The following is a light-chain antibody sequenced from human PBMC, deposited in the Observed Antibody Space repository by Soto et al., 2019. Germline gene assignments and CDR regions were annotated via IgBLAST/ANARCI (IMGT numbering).Light chain of an antibody. V-gene: IGKV3-20*01. CDR3: QQYDTWPS. J-gene: IGKJ2*01. Sequence: EIVLTQSPGTLSLSPGERATLSCKASQGVGSNYLAWYQQKPGQAPRPLIYGASSRATGIPDRFSGSGSGADFTLTISRLEPEDCAVYYCQQYDTWPSFGQGTKLQIK. CDR1: QGVGSNY. CDR2: GAS.